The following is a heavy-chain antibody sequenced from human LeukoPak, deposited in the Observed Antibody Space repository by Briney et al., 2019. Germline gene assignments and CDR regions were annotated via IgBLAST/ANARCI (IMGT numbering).Heavy chain of an antibody. J-gene: IGHJ4*02. CDR3: ASGLTNYYGSGMPTDY. D-gene: IGHD3-10*01. CDR1: GYTFTSYG. CDR2: ISAYNGNT. Sequence: EASVKVSCKASGYTFTSYGISWVRQAPGQGLEWMGWISAYNGNTNYAQKLQGRVTMTTDTSTSTAYMELRSLRSDDAAVYYCASGLTNYYGSGMPTDYWGQGTLVTVSS. V-gene: IGHV1-18*01.